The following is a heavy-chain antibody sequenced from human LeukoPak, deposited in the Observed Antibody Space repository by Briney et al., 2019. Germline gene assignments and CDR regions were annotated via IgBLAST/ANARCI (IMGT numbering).Heavy chain of an antibody. J-gene: IGHJ3*02. CDR2: INRSGIT. CDR3: ARGRSDAFDI. CDR1: AGSFTGYY. V-gene: IGHV4-34*01. Sequence: PSEILSLTCAVYAGSFTGYYWTWIRQPPGKGLEWIGEINRSGITNSDPSLKSRVTISEDTSKTQFSLKLNSVTAADTAVYYCARGRSDAFDIWGQGTMVTVSS.